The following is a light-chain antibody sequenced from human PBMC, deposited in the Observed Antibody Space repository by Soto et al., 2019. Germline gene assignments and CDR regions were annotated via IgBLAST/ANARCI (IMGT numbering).Light chain of an antibody. Sequence: DIQMTQSPSTLSASVGYGFTVTCRASQSISVWLAWYQQKAGKAPNLLIYNASSLESGVPSRFSGSGSETEFTLTISGLQHGDSATYYCQQYNSYSPTFGQGTKVDIK. V-gene: IGKV1-5*03. J-gene: IGKJ1*01. CDR3: QQYNSYSPT. CDR2: NAS. CDR1: QSISVW.